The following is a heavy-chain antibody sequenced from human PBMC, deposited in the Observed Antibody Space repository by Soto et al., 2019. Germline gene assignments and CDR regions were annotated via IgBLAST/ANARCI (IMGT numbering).Heavy chain of an antibody. Sequence: ASVKVSCKASGGTFSSYTISWVRQAPGQGLEWMGRIIPILGIANYAQKFQGRVTITADKSTSTAYMELSSLRSEDTAGYYCARTPEGVVVAATGNNWFDPWGQGTLVTVSS. CDR2: IIPILGIA. CDR3: ARTPEGVVVAATGNNWFDP. J-gene: IGHJ5*02. CDR1: GGTFSSYT. D-gene: IGHD2-15*01. V-gene: IGHV1-69*02.